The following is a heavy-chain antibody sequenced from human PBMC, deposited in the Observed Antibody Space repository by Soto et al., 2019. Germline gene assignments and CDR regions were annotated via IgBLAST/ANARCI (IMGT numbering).Heavy chain of an antibody. D-gene: IGHD3-9*01. J-gene: IGHJ3*02. CDR3: AAENFDRPLLFPAALDI. CDR1: GFTFTSSA. CDR2: IVVGSGNT. V-gene: IGHV1-58*02. Sequence: SVKVSCKASGFTFTSSAMQWVRQARGQRLEWIGWIVVGSGNTNYAQKFQERVTITRDMSTSTAYMELTSLRSEDTAVYYCAAENFDRPLLFPAALDIWGQGTMVTVSS.